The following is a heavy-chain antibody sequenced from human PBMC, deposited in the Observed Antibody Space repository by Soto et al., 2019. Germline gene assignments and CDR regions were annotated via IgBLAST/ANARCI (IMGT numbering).Heavy chain of an antibody. CDR2: TNQDGSEK. CDR3: SGGVGDAF. V-gene: IGHV3-7*04. J-gene: IGHJ4*02. D-gene: IGHD1-26*01. CDR1: GFSFRSDW. Sequence: EEQLVESGGGLVQPGGSLRLSCAVSGFSFRSDWMNWVRQAPGKGLEWVAHTNQDGSEKYYVDSVKGRFTIFRDNAKNPLSLQMTSLRAEDTAVYYCSGGVGDAFWGQGTLVTVSS.